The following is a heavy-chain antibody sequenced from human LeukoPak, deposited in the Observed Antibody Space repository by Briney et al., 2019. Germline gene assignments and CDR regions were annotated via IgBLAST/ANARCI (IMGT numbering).Heavy chain of an antibody. Sequence: GGSLRLSCAASGFSFSSDELNWVRQAPGKGLEWLSYISTSGRTTYYADSVKGRFTISRDNAKNSLYLQMSSLRAEDTAVYYCARDRTMVRGLANCFYGMDVWGQGTTVIVSS. J-gene: IGHJ6*02. CDR3: ARDRTMVRGLANCFYGMDV. V-gene: IGHV3-48*03. D-gene: IGHD3-10*01. CDR2: ISTSGRTT. CDR1: GFSFSSDE.